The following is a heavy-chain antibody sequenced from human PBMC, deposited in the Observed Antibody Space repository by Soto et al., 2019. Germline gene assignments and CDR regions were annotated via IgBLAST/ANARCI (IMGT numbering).Heavy chain of an antibody. CDR3: ARGGSVVPHAGGDY. V-gene: IGHV3-48*01. CDR2: ISSSSSTI. J-gene: IGHJ4*02. CDR1: GFTFSSYS. D-gene: IGHD2-21*01. Sequence: EVPLVESGGGLVQPGGSLRLSCAASGFTFSSYSMNWVRQAPGKGLEWVSYISSSSSTIYYADSVKGRFTISRDNAKNSLYLQMNSLRAEDTAVYYCARGGSVVPHAGGDYWGQGTLVTVSS.